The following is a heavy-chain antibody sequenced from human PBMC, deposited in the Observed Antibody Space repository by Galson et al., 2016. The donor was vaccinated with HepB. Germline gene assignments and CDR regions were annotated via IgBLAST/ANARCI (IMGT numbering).Heavy chain of an antibody. CDR2: ITRTSNDI. CDR3: AKDNGGHFDY. V-gene: IGHV3-21*01. D-gene: IGHD3-16*01. J-gene: IGHJ4*02. CDR1: GFTFSSYS. Sequence: SLRLSCAASGFTFSSYSMNWVRRAPGKGLEWVSSITRTSNDIYYVDSVKGRFTISRDNAKNSLYLQMNSLRAEDTAVYYCAKDNGGHFDYWGQGTLVTVSS.